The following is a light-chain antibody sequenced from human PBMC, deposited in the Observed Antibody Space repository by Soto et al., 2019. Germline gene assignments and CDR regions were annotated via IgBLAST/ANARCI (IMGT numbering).Light chain of an antibody. V-gene: IGKV1-5*01. Sequence: DIQMTQSPSTLSASVGHRVTITCRASQSISSWLAWYQQKPGKAPKLLIYDASSLESGVPSRFSGSGSGTEFTLTISSLQPDDFATYYCQQYNSYSSTFGQGTKVDIK. CDR1: QSISSW. CDR2: DAS. J-gene: IGKJ1*01. CDR3: QQYNSYSST.